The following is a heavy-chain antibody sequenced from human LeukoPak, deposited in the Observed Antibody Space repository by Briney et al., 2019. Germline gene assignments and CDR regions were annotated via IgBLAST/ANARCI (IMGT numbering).Heavy chain of an antibody. CDR1: GGSFSGYY. J-gene: IGHJ6*02. V-gene: IGHV4-34*01. CDR2: INHSGST. CDR3: APYYYYYGMDV. Sequence: SETLSLTCAVYGGSFSGYYWSWIRQPPGKGLEWIGEINHSGSTNYNPSLKSRVTISVDTSKNQFSLKLSSVTAADTAAYYCAPYYYYYGMDVWGQGTTVTVSS.